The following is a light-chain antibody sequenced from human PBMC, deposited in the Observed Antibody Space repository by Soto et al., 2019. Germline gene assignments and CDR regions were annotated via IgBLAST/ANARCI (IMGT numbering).Light chain of an antibody. J-gene: IGLJ3*02. V-gene: IGLV1-51*01. CDR1: SSNIGNDY. Sequence: QSVLTQPPSGSAAPGQNGTISCSGGSSNIGNDYVAWYLQLPGAAPKLLIYENNKRPSGITDRFAGSKSGTSATLGITGRQTGDEADYYCATWDSTLTAGVFGGGTKLTVL. CDR2: ENN. CDR3: ATWDSTLTAGV.